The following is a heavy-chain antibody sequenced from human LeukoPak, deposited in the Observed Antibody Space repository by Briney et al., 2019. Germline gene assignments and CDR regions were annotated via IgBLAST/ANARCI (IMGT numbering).Heavy chain of an antibody. CDR1: GFTFSSYW. Sequence: PGGSLRLSCAASGFTFSSYWMSWVRQAPGKGLEWVANIKQDGSEKYYVDSVEGRFTISRDNAKNSLYLQMNSLRAEDTAVYYCAKGDYGEPFDYWGQGTLVTVSS. CDR3: AKGDYGEPFDY. CDR2: IKQDGSEK. V-gene: IGHV3-7*03. J-gene: IGHJ4*02. D-gene: IGHD4-17*01.